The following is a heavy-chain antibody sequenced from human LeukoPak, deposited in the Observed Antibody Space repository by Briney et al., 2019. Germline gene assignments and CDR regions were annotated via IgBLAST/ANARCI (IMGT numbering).Heavy chain of an antibody. J-gene: IGHJ4*02. Sequence: SETLSLTCTVSGGSISSYYWSWIRQPPGKGLEWIGEINHSGSTNYNPSLKSRVTISVDTSKNQFSLKLSSVTAADTAVYYCARGPWAVAGLIDYWGQGTLVTVSS. D-gene: IGHD6-19*01. CDR1: GGSISSYY. CDR2: INHSGST. CDR3: ARGPWAVAGLIDY. V-gene: IGHV4-34*01.